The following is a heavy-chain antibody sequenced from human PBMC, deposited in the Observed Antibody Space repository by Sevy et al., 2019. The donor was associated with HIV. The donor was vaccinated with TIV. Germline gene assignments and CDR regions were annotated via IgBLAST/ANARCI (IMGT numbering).Heavy chain of an antibody. D-gene: IGHD2-2*01. CDR1: GFSFTNYW. CDR3: ARDCNSASCLWGLDV. Sequence: GGSLRLSCVASGFSFTNYWMTCVRQAPGKGLEWVANIKRDASEKYYVGSVKGRFTISRDNAKVSLYLHMKSLSVEDPAVRYCARDCNSASCLWGLDVWGQGTTVTVSS. J-gene: IGHJ6*02. CDR2: IKRDASEK. V-gene: IGHV3-7*03.